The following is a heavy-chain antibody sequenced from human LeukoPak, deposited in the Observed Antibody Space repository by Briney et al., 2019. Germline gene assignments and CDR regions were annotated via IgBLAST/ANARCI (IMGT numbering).Heavy chain of an antibody. Sequence: PSETLSLTCTVSGGSISSYYWSWIRQPPGKGLEWLGDIFYRGTTNYNPSLKSRVTMSVDTTNNQFSLKLSSVTAADTAIYYCARTGDGYNYYNYYYMDVWGKGTTVTVSS. CDR2: IFYRGTT. V-gene: IGHV4-59*01. CDR1: GGSISSYY. CDR3: ARTGDGYNYYNYYYMDV. D-gene: IGHD5-24*01. J-gene: IGHJ6*03.